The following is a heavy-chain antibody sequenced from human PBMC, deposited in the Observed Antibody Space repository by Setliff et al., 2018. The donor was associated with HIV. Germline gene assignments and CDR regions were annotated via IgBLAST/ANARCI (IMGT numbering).Heavy chain of an antibody. V-gene: IGHV3-21*04. J-gene: IGHJ4*02. D-gene: IGHD3-3*01. CDR1: GFNFRGYN. CDR2: ISTSSTYT. CDR3: ARDGFWSGYIDY. Sequence: PGGSLRLSCAVSGFNFRGYNMNWVRQAPGKGLEWVSSISTSSTYTYYADSVKGRFTISRDNAKNSLYLQMNSLRVEDTAVYYCARDGFWSGYIDYWGQGTLVTVSS.